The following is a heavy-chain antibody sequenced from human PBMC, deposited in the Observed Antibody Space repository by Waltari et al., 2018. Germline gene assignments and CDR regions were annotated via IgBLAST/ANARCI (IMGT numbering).Heavy chain of an antibody. CDR2: IYPGDSDT. J-gene: IGHJ4*02. CDR3: ARHYSSGRYEAYYFDY. CDR1: GYSFTNYW. Sequence: EVQLVQSGAEAKKPGESLQISCKGSGYSFTNYWIGWVRRLPGKGLEWMGIIYPGDSDTRYSPSFQGQVTISADKSISTAYLQWSSLKASDTAMYYCARHYSSGRYEAYYFDYWGQGTLVTVSS. D-gene: IGHD3-22*01. V-gene: IGHV5-51*01.